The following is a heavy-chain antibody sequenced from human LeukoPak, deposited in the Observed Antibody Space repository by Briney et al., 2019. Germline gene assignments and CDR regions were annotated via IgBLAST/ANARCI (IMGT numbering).Heavy chain of an antibody. J-gene: IGHJ4*02. Sequence: KSSETLSLTCAVYGGSFSGYYWSWIRQPPGKGLEWIGEINHSGSTNYNPSLKSRVTISVDTSKNQFSLKLSSVTAADTAVYYCARTYYYDSSGYYPAGFDYWGQGTLVTVSS. CDR1: GGSFSGYY. CDR2: INHSGST. D-gene: IGHD3-22*01. CDR3: ARTYYYDSSGYYPAGFDY. V-gene: IGHV4-34*01.